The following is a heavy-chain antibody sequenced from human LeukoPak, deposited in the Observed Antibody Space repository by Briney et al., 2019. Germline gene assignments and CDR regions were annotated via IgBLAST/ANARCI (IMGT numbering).Heavy chain of an antibody. J-gene: IGHJ6*03. CDR1: GFTVSSNY. Sequence: GGSLRLSCAASGFTVSSNYMTWVRQAPGKGLEWVSVIYKNAITYYADTVKGRFTISRDNSKNTLYLQMNSLRADDAAVYYCARSLRVRGVPDYMDVWGKGTTVTISS. V-gene: IGHV3-53*01. D-gene: IGHD3-10*01. CDR3: ARSLRVRGVPDYMDV. CDR2: IYKNAIT.